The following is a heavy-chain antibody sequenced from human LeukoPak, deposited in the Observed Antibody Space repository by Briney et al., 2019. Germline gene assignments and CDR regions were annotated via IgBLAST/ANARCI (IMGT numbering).Heavy chain of an antibody. D-gene: IGHD1-26*01. Sequence: GGSLRLSCAASGFTFSSYSMTWVRQAPGKGLEWVSSISSSSSYIYYADSVKGRFTISRDNAKNSLYLQMNSLRAEDTAVYYCARVWGVGATGAFDIWGQGTMVTVSS. J-gene: IGHJ3*02. CDR3: ARVWGVGATGAFDI. CDR2: ISSSSSYI. V-gene: IGHV3-21*01. CDR1: GFTFSSYS.